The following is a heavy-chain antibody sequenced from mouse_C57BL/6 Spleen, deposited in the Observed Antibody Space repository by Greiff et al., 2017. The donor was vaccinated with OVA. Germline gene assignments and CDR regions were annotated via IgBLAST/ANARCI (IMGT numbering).Heavy chain of an antibody. CDR1: GFNIKDYY. CDR2: IDPEDGET. CDR3: ASIGDYEDY. Sequence: EVKLQESGAELVKPGASVKLSCTASGFNIKDYYMHWVKQRTEQGLEWIGRIDPEDGETKYAPKFQGKATITADTSSNTADLQLSSLTSEDTAVYYWASIGDYEDYWGQGTTLTVSS. V-gene: IGHV14-2*01. J-gene: IGHJ2*01. D-gene: IGHD2-14*01.